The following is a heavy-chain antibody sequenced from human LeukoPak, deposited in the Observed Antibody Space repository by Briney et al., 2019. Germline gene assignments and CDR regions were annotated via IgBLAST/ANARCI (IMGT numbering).Heavy chain of an antibody. Sequence: SETLSLTCAVYGGSFSGYYWSWIRQPPGKGLEWIGEINHSGSTNYNPSLKSRVTISVDTSKNQFSLKLSSVTAADTAAYYCARGRGVVVPAATGYYYYGMDVWGQGTTVTVSS. CDR1: GGSFSGYY. CDR3: ARGRGVVVPAATGYYYYGMDV. J-gene: IGHJ6*02. V-gene: IGHV4-34*01. CDR2: INHSGST. D-gene: IGHD2-2*01.